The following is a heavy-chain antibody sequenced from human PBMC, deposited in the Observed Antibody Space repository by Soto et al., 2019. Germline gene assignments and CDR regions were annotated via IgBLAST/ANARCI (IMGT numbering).Heavy chain of an antibody. V-gene: IGHV4-4*07. D-gene: IGHD2-15*01. CDR2: IYTSGST. Sequence: SETLSLTCTVSGGSISSYYWSWIRQPAGKGLEWIGRIYTSGSTNYNPSLKSRVTMSVDTSKNQFSLKLSSVTAADTAVYYCARGRVDVGYCSGGSCYRSFYYYYGMDVWGQGTTVTVSS. CDR3: ARGRVDVGYCSGGSCYRSFYYYYGMDV. CDR1: GGSISSYY. J-gene: IGHJ6*02.